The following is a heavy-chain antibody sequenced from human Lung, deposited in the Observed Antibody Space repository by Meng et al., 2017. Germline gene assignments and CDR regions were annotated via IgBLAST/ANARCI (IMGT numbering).Heavy chain of an antibody. CDR1: GYTLSSDG. CDR3: ATRGNPYLNC. J-gene: IGHJ4*02. CDR2: INTYNGKT. V-gene: IGHV1-18*01. Sequence: QGQLVQSGAEVQKPGASVKVSCEASGYTLSSDGFSWVRQAPGQGLEWLGWINTYNGKTDYAQKFQGRITMTTDTFTSTAYMELRNLRSDDTAVYYCATRGNPYLNCWGQGTLVTGSS.